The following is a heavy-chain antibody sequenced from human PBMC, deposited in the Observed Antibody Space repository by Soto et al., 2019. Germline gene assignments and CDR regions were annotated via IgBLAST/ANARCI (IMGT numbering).Heavy chain of an antibody. J-gene: IGHJ6*02. D-gene: IGHD5-18*01. CDR2: IIPIFGTA. Sequence: QVQLVQSGAEVKKPGSSVKVSCKASGGTFSSYAISWVRQAPGQGLEWMGGIIPIFGTANYAQKFQGRVTITADESTSTAYMELSSLRSEDTAVYYCARPVDTAMVFAHCYYYGMDVWGQGTTVTVSS. V-gene: IGHV1-69*01. CDR3: ARPVDTAMVFAHCYYYGMDV. CDR1: GGTFSSYA.